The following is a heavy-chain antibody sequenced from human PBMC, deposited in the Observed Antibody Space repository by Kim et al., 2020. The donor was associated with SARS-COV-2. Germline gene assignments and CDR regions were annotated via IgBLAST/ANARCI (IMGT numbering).Heavy chain of an antibody. CDR3: ATFGGYDHLHHYYGLDV. D-gene: IGHD5-12*01. J-gene: IGHJ6*01. V-gene: IGHV3-30*09. CDR2: VSTDGTNK. Sequence: GGSLRLSCAGSAFTFNTYAIHWVRQAPGRGLEWVALVSTDGTNKYFADSVKGRFAIYRDNSKTTLYLQMHSLRVEDTAVYYCATFGGYDHLHHYYGLDV. CDR1: AFTFNTYA.